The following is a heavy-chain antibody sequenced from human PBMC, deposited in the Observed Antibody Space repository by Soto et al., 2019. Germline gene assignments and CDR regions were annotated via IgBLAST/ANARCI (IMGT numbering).Heavy chain of an antibody. J-gene: IGHJ4*02. V-gene: IGHV4-59*08. CDR1: GGSISSYY. CDR2: IYYSGRT. Sequence: QVQLQESGPGLVKPSETLSLTCTVSGGSISSYYWSWIRQPPGKGLEWIVCIYYSGRTNYNPSLKSRVTPPLDTSKNQSPLKLSSVTAADTAVYYCASLWGWAVDYWGQGTPVTVAS. D-gene: IGHD3-16*01. CDR3: ASLWGWAVDY.